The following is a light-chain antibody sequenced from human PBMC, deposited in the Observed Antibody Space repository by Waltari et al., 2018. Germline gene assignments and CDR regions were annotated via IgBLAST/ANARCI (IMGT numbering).Light chain of an antibody. CDR2: DDS. J-gene: IGLJ2*01. CDR3: QVWDSSSDHVV. CDR1: NLGSTS. V-gene: IGLV3-21*02. Sequence: SYVLTQPPSVSVAPGPTARITCGGTNLGSTSVPRYQQKPGQAPVLVVHDDSDRPPGIPERFSGSNSGNTATLTISRVEAGDEADYYCQVWDSSSDHVVFGGGTKLTVL.